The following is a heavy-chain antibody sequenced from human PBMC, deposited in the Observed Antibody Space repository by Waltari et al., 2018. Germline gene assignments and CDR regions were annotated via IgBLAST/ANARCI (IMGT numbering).Heavy chain of an antibody. CDR3: ASVWSGYVYYYYGLDV. CDR2: INHSGNT. V-gene: IGHV4-34*01. Sequence: VQLQQWGAGLLKPSETLSLTCAVYGGSFSDYYWTWIRQPPGKGLEWIGEINHSGNTNYNRALMSRVTISVDTSKNQFSMNLTSVTAADTAVYYCASVWSGYVYYYYGLDVWGQGTTVTVSS. J-gene: IGHJ6*02. D-gene: IGHD3-3*01. CDR1: GGSFSDYY.